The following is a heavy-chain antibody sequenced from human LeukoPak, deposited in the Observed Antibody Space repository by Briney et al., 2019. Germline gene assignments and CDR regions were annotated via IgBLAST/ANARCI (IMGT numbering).Heavy chain of an antibody. CDR1: GGSFSGYY. CDR3: ARAQGRGVVYSDY. Sequence: PSETLSLTCAVYGGSFSGYYWSWIRQPPGKGLEWIGEINHSGSTNYNPSLKSRVTISVDTSKNQFSLKLRSVTAADTAVYYCARAQGRGVVYSDYWGQGTLVTVSS. J-gene: IGHJ4*02. D-gene: IGHD3-10*01. CDR2: INHSGST. V-gene: IGHV4-34*01.